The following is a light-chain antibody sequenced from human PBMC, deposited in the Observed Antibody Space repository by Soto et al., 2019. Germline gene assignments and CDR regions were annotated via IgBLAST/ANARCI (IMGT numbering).Light chain of an antibody. J-gene: IGKJ1*01. CDR3: HQYYSFPPT. CDR2: AAS. Sequence: LQLSQTQSLISVSTGARVAISWRISQSIKRYLAWYQQKPGKAPELLIYAASTLQSGVPSRFSGSGSGTDFTLSISCLQSEDFATYCCHQYYSFPPTFGQGTKVDIK. CDR1: QSIKRY. V-gene: IGKV1D-8*03.